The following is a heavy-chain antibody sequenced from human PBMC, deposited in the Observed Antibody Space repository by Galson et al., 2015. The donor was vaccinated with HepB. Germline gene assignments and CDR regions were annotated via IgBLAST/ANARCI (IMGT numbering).Heavy chain of an antibody. CDR1: GFTFSRYA. V-gene: IGHV3-23*01. CDR2: ISGSGGST. D-gene: IGHD3-3*01. CDR3: AKGFMGRFLEWVSNYSYYYGMDV. Sequence: SLRLSCAASGFTFSRYAMSWVRQAPGKGLEWVSVISGSGGSTNYADSVKGRFTISRDNSKNTLYLEMNSLRAEDTAVYYCAKGFMGRFLEWVSNYSYYYGMDVWGQGTTVIVSS. J-gene: IGHJ6*02.